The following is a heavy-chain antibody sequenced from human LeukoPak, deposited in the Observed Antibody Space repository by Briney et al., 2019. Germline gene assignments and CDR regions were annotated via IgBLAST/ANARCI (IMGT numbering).Heavy chain of an antibody. Sequence: GGSLRLSCAASGFTFSTFTMTWVRQAPGKGLEWVSSISSSSFYIFYADSVKGRFTISRDNAKNSLYLQMNSLRAEDTAVYYCARVACDSSGYCYFDYWGQGTLVTVSS. CDR3: ARVACDSSGYCYFDY. J-gene: IGHJ4*02. D-gene: IGHD3-22*01. CDR2: ISSSSFYI. V-gene: IGHV3-21*01. CDR1: GFTFSTFT.